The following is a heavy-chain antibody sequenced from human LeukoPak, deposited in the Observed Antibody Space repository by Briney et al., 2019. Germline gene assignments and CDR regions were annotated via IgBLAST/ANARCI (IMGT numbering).Heavy chain of an antibody. J-gene: IGHJ4*02. CDR1: GGSISSYI. CDR2: IYTSGST. CDR3: ARQPGTGGINL. D-gene: IGHD3-16*01. V-gene: IGHV4-4*09. Sequence: SETLSLTCSVSGGSISSYIWSWIRQPPGKGLEWIGYIYTSGSTDYNPSLKSRVTISVDRSKNQFSLKLNSVAAADTAFYYCARQPGTGGINLWGQGTLVTVSS.